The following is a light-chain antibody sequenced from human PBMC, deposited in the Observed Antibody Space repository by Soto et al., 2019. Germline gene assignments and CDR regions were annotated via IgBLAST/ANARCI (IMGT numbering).Light chain of an antibody. J-gene: IGLJ1*01. V-gene: IGLV2-14*01. CDR3: CSYTDSRTHI. CDR1: SSDVGGYNY. CDR2: EVS. Sequence: ALTQPASVSGSPGQSITISCTGTSSDVGGYNYVSWYQQHPGKAPKLIIFEVSYRPSGISNRFSASKSGDTASLTISGLQADDEADYYCCSYTDSRTHIFGRGTKVTVL.